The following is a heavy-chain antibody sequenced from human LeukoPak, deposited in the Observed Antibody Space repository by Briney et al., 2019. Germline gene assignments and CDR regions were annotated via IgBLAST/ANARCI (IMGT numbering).Heavy chain of an antibody. V-gene: IGHV3-23*01. CDR1: GFTFSNYA. CDR2: ITSGGST. CDR3: ASSGQTYSSSSRYCSGGSCLDY. J-gene: IGHJ4*02. D-gene: IGHD2-15*01. Sequence: GGSLRLSCAASGFTFSNYAMNWVRQAPGKGLEWVSGITSGGSTYYADSVKGRFTISRDNSKNTLYLQMNSLRAEDTAVYYCASSGQTYSSSSRYCSGGSCLDYWGQGTLVTVSS.